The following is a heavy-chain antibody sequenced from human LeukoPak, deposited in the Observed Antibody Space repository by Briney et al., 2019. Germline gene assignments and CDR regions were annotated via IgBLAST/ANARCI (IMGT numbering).Heavy chain of an antibody. CDR3: ARLLCSGGSCYSGVSYYGMDV. D-gene: IGHD2-15*01. J-gene: IGHJ6*02. CDR2: IYYSGST. Sequence: SETLSLTCTVSGGSISSYYWSWIRQPPGKGLEWIGYIYYSGSTNYNPSLKSRVTISVDTSKNQFSRKLSSVTAADTAVYYCARLLCSGGSCYSGVSYYGMDVWGQGTTVTVSS. V-gene: IGHV4-59*08. CDR1: GGSISSYY.